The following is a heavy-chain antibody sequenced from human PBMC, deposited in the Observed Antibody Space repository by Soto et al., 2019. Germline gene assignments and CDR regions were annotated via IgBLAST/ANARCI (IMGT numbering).Heavy chain of an antibody. CDR3: ARGYYYDSSGYYYGAYYFDY. CDR1: GGSISSYY. V-gene: IGHV4-59*01. Sequence: SETLSLPCTVSGGSISSYYWSWIRQPPGKGLEWIGYIYYSGSTNYNPSLKSRVTISVDTSKNQFSLKLSSVTAADTAVYYCARGYYYDSSGYYYGAYYFDYWGQGTLVTVSS. D-gene: IGHD3-22*01. J-gene: IGHJ4*02. CDR2: IYYSGST.